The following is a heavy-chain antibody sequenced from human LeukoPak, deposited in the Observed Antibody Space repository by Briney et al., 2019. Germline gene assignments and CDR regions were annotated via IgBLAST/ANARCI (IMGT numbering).Heavy chain of an antibody. J-gene: IGHJ4*02. CDR2: IRYDGSNK. D-gene: IGHD6-19*01. CDR3: AKDPTPYSSGWYGPDS. Sequence: GGSLRLSCAASGFTFSSYGMHWVRQAPGKGLEWVAFIRYDGSNKYYADSVKGRFTISRDNSKNTLYLQMNSLRAEDTAVYYCAKDPTPYSSGWYGPDSWGQGILVTVSS. V-gene: IGHV3-30*02. CDR1: GFTFSSYG.